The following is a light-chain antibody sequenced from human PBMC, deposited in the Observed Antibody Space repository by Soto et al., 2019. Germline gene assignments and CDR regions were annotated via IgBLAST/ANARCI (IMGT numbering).Light chain of an antibody. CDR2: GAS. CDR3: QQYYSYPFT. V-gene: IGKV1-8*01. Sequence: AIRMTQSPSSLSASTGDRVTITCRASQGISSYLAWYQQKPGKAPNLLIYGASTLQSGVPSRFSGSGSGTDFAPTISCLQSEDFATYYCQQYYSYPFTFGPGTKVDIK. CDR1: QGISSY. J-gene: IGKJ3*01.